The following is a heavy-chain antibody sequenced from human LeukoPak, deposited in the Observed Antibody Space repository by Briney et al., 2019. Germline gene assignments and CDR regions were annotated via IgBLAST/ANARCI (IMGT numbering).Heavy chain of an antibody. CDR3: ARDRVEKMITQYYHMGV. V-gene: IGHV3-33*01. D-gene: IGHD3-16*01. CDR1: GFSFSSFG. CDR2: LWYDGTTK. J-gene: IGHJ6*02. Sequence: GRSLRLSCAASGFSFSSFGMHWVRPAPGMRRVWVGVLWYDGTTKYFADSVKGRFTISRDNSKNTLYLQMSSLRAEDTAVYYCARDRVEKMITQYYHMGVWGQGTTVTVSS.